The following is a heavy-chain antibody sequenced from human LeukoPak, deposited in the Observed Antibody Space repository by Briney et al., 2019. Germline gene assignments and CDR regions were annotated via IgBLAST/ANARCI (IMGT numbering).Heavy chain of an antibody. CDR2: KYARGSS. D-gene: IGHD2-15*01. CDR3: ARGRYCSADICTGGDYFDI. CDR1: GGSISNYY. J-gene: IGHJ3*02. Sequence: ASETLSLTCTVSGGSISNYYWSWIRQPAGKGLEWIGRKYARGSSNYNPPVQSRVTMSVDTSKNQFSLKLRSVTAADTTVYYCARGRYCSADICTGGDYFDIWGQGTMVSVSP. V-gene: IGHV4-4*07.